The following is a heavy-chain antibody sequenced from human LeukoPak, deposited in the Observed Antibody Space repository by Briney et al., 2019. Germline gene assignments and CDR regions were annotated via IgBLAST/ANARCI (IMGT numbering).Heavy chain of an antibody. V-gene: IGHV3-43D*03. J-gene: IGHJ6*03. CDR1: GFTFDDYA. D-gene: IGHD6-19*01. Sequence: PGGSLRLSCAASGFTFDDYAMHWVRQAPGKGLEWVSLISWDGGSTYYADSVKGRFTISRDNSKNSLYLQMNSLRAEDTALYYCAKAQIAVAGTRYYYYYMDVWGKGTTVTVSS. CDR3: AKAQIAVAGTRYYYYYMDV. CDR2: ISWDGGST.